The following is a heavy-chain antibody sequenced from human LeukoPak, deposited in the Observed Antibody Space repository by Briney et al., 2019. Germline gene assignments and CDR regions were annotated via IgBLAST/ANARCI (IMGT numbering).Heavy chain of an antibody. Sequence: GGSLGLSCAASGFTFSSYAMSWVRQAPGKGLEWVSAISGSGGSTYYADSVKGRFTISRDDSKNTLYLQMNSLRAEDTAVYYCARSHALTQRIQLWGFDYWGQGTLVTVSS. J-gene: IGHJ4*02. D-gene: IGHD5-18*01. CDR3: ARSHALTQRIQLWGFDY. CDR2: ISGSGGST. CDR1: GFTFSSYA. V-gene: IGHV3-23*01.